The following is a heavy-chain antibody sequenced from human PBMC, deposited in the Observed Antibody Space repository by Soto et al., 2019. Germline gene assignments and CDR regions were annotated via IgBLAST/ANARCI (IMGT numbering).Heavy chain of an antibody. CDR2: ISTYHGYA. Sequence: QVQLVQSGAEVKKPGASVKVSCKASGYTFNNYGISWVRQAPGQGLEWMGWISTYHGYANYAQNVQGRVTMTTVTATTTAYMELRSLRSADTAVYYCARNGSGTYYTVPDYWGQGTLVTVSS. J-gene: IGHJ4*02. CDR1: GYTFNNYG. D-gene: IGHD3-10*01. CDR3: ARNGSGTYYTVPDY. V-gene: IGHV1-18*04.